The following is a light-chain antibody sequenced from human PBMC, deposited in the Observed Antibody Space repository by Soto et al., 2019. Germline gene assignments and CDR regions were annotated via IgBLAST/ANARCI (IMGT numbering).Light chain of an antibody. J-gene: IGKJ1*01. CDR3: QEYGSSPWT. Sequence: EIVLTQSPGTLSLSPGETATLSCRASQSVSSSYLAWYQQKPGQAPRPLIYGASSRAIGIPDRFSGSGSGTDFTLTISRLEAEDFAVYFCQEYGSSPWTFVQGTKVEI. CDR1: QSVSSSY. V-gene: IGKV3-20*01. CDR2: GAS.